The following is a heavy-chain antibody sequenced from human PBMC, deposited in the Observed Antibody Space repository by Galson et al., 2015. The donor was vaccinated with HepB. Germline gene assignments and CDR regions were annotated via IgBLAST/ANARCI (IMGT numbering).Heavy chain of an antibody. CDR3: SHLDAFDI. Sequence: SLRLSCAASGFTFSSYAMHWVRQAPGKGLEYVSAISSDGGSTYYADSVKGRFTISRDNSKNTLYLQMSSLRAEDTAVYYCSHLDAFDIWAQGSMVTVSS. CDR2: ISSDGGST. J-gene: IGHJ3*02. V-gene: IGHV3-64D*06. CDR1: GFTFSSYA.